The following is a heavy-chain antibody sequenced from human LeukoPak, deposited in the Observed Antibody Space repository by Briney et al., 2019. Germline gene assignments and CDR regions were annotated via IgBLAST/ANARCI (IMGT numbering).Heavy chain of an antibody. J-gene: IGHJ2*01. D-gene: IGHD3/OR15-3a*01. CDR3: AKDWTGTKPFDL. CDR1: GFTFSSYA. Sequence: GGSLRLSCAASGFTFSSYAMSWVRQAPGKGLEWVSSISGSGANTYYADSAKGRFTISRDNSKNTLYLQMNSLRADDTAVHYCAKDWTGTKPFDLWGRGTLVTVSS. V-gene: IGHV3-23*01. CDR2: ISGSGANT.